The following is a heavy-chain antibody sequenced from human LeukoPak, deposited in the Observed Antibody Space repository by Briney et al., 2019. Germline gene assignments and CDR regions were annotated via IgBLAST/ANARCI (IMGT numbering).Heavy chain of an antibody. J-gene: IGHJ4*02. CDR2: MWYDGSNK. D-gene: IGHD2-15*01. Sequence: PGRSLRLSCAASGFSFNTFGMHWVRQAPGKGLEWVALMWYDGSNKHYAGSVRGRFTISRDNSKNTLYLQMDSLRAEDTAVYYCARYCGGGNCYTGLDSWGQGTLVTVSS. CDR1: GFSFNTFG. CDR3: ARYCGGGNCYTGLDS. V-gene: IGHV3-33*01.